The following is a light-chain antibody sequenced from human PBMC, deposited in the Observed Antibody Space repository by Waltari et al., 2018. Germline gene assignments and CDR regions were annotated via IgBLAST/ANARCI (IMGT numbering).Light chain of an antibody. Sequence: QSALTQPASVSGSPGQSITISCTGSSSDVGGYSLVSWYQQHPGKAPKVMIYAVTKRPSGVSHRFSGSKSGNTASLTISGLQTEDEADYYCCSYAGSTTSSVVFGTGTKVIVL. V-gene: IGLV2-23*02. CDR1: SSDVGGYSL. CDR2: AVT. J-gene: IGLJ1*01. CDR3: CSYAGSTTSSVV.